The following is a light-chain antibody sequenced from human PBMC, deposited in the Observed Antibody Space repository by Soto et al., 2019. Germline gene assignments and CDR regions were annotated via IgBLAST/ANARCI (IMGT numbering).Light chain of an antibody. CDR2: EVS. J-gene: IGLJ2*01. CDR3: TSYTSSTTYVV. Sequence: QSVLTQPASVSGSPGQSITISFTGTSSDVGGYNYVSWYQHHPGKAPKLMIYEVSNRPSGVSNRFSGSKSGNTASLTISGLQAEDEADYYCTSYTSSTTYVVFGGGTKLTVL. V-gene: IGLV2-14*01. CDR1: SSDVGGYNY.